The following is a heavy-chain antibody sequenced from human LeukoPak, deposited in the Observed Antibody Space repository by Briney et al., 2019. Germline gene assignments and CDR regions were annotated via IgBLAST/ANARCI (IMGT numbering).Heavy chain of an antibody. CDR3: ARDQCDSISCYSDS. J-gene: IGHJ4*02. D-gene: IGHD6-13*01. CDR1: GGSISSYY. V-gene: IGHV4-4*07. Sequence: SETLSLTCTVSGGSISSYYWSWIRQPAGKGLEWIGSIYYSGSTYYYPSLKSRVTISVDTSKNQFSLKLSSVTAADTAVYYCARDQCDSISCYSDSWGQGTLVTVSS. CDR2: IYYSGST.